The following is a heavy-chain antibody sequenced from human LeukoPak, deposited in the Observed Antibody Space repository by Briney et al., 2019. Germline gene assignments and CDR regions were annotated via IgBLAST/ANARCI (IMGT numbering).Heavy chain of an antibody. CDR3: AKVPYCSGGSCYSYYFDY. CDR1: GFTFSSYA. J-gene: IGHJ4*02. D-gene: IGHD2-15*01. CDR2: ISGSGGST. Sequence: SGGSLRLSCAASGFTFSSYAMSWVRQAPGKGLEWVSDISGSGGSTYYADSVKGRFTISSDNSKNTLYLQMNSVRAEDAAVYYCAKVPYCSGGSCYSYYFDYWGQGTLVTVSS. V-gene: IGHV3-23*01.